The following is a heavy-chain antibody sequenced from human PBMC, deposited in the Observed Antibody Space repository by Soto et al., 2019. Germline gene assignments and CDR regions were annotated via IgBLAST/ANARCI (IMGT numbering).Heavy chain of an antibody. CDR1: GGTFSSYA. CDR2: IIPISGTA. J-gene: IGHJ6*03. Sequence: SVKVSCKASGGTFSSYAISWVRQAPGQGLEWMGGIIPISGTANYAQKFQGRVTMTRNTSISTAYMELSSLRSEDTAVYYCARVATIFGVVTSPYYYYYYMDVWGKGTTVTVSS. CDR3: ARVATIFGVVTSPYYYYYYMDV. V-gene: IGHV1-69*05. D-gene: IGHD3-3*01.